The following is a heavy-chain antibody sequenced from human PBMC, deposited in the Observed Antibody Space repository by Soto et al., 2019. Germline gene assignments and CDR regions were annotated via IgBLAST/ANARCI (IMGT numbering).Heavy chain of an antibody. CDR1: GFTVSSNY. J-gene: IGHJ4*02. Sequence: GGSLRLSCAASGFTVSSNYVSWVRQAPGKGLEWVSVIYSGGSTYYADSVKGRFTISRDNSKNTVYLQMNSLRAEDTAVYFCAKLPQYETLTGYLNYFDYWGPGILVTVSS. D-gene: IGHD3-9*01. CDR2: IYSGGST. CDR3: AKLPQYETLTGYLNYFDY. V-gene: IGHV3-53*01.